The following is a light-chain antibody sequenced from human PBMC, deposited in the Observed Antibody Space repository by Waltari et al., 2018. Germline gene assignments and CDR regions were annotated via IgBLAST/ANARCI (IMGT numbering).Light chain of an antibody. J-gene: IGKJ1*01. CDR1: QSISSSY. Sequence: EIVLTQSPGTLSLSPGERATLSCRASQSISSSYLAWYQQKRGQAPRLLIYGASNRATGITDRFSGSGSGTGFTLTISRLEPEDFAVYYCQHYCSSPPTFGQGTEAEIK. V-gene: IGKV3-20*01. CDR3: QHYCSSPPT. CDR2: GAS.